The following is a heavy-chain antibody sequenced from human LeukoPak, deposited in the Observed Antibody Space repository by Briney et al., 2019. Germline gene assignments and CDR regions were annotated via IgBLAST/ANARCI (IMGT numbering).Heavy chain of an antibody. Sequence: PGRSLRLSCAASGFTFDDYAMPWVRQAPGKGLEWVSGISWNSGSIGYADSVKGRFTISRDNAKNSLYLQMNSLRAEDTAVYYCASYSGSYADAFDIWGQGTMVTVSS. D-gene: IGHD1-26*01. CDR2: ISWNSGSI. V-gene: IGHV3-9*01. J-gene: IGHJ3*02. CDR1: GFTFDDYA. CDR3: ASYSGSYADAFDI.